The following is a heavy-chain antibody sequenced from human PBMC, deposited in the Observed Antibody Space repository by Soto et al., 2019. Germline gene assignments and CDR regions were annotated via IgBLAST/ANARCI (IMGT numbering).Heavy chain of an antibody. V-gene: IGHV4-59*01. Sequence: LSETLSLTCTVSGGSISSYYWSWVRQPPGKGLEWIGYIYYSGSTNYNPSLKSRVTISVDTSKNQFSLKLSSVTAADTAVYYCARDLRYNWNDGQTKYNWFDPWGQGTLVRVSS. CDR3: ARDLRYNWNDGQTKYNWFDP. CDR1: GGSISSYY. CDR2: IYYSGST. D-gene: IGHD1-20*01. J-gene: IGHJ5*02.